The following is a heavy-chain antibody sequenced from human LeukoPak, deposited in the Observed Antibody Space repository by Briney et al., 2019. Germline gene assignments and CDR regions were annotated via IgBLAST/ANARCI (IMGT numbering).Heavy chain of an antibody. CDR2: INHGGDT. J-gene: IGHJ3*02. V-gene: IGHV4-34*01. CDR3: ASHKYPVQAFDI. D-gene: IGHD2/OR15-2a*01. CDR1: GGSFSDYY. Sequence: SETLSLTCAVSGGSFSDYYWSWIRQPPGKGLEWIGEINHGGDTNYNSSLQSRVTLSVDTSRKQFSLILSSVTAADTAIYYCASHKYPVQAFDIWGQGTMVTISS.